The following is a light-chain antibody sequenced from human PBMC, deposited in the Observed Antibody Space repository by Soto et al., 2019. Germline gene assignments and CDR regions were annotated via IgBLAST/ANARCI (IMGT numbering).Light chain of an antibody. CDR1: SGHSSHI. Sequence: QSVLTQSSSASASLGSSVKLTCTLSSGHSSHIIAWHQQQPGKAPRYLMKLEGSGNYNKGSGVPDRFSGSSSGPDRYLTISNPQFDDEADFYCETWDINTRVVLGGGTKLTVL. CDR3: ETWDINTRVV. CDR2: LEGSGNY. V-gene: IGLV4-60*02. J-gene: IGLJ2*01.